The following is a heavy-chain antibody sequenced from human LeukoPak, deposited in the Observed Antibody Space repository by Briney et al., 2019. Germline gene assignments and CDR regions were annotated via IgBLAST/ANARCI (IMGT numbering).Heavy chain of an antibody. CDR2: INYSGST. CDR1: GGSVSSTSYY. J-gene: IGHJ5*02. Sequence: SSETLSLTCTVSGGSVSSTSYYWGWIRQPPGKGLEWIGTINYSGSTYYNPSLKSRVTISVDTSKNQISLKLNSVTAADTAMYYCARHGDLLSPFQTWGQGTLVTVSS. D-gene: IGHD2-21*02. CDR3: ARHGDLLSPFQT. V-gene: IGHV4-39*01.